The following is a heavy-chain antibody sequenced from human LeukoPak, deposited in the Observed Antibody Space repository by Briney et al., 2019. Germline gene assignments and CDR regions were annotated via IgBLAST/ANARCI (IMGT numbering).Heavy chain of an antibody. D-gene: IGHD3-3*02. Sequence: GGSLRLSXAASGFTFSTYDMNWVRQAPGKGLEWVSYISSSSSTIYYADSVKGRFTISRDNAKNSLYLQMNSLRAEDTAVYYCAALARDYWGQGTLVTVSS. CDR1: GFTFSTYD. J-gene: IGHJ4*02. V-gene: IGHV3-48*01. CDR2: ISSSSSTI. CDR3: AALARDY.